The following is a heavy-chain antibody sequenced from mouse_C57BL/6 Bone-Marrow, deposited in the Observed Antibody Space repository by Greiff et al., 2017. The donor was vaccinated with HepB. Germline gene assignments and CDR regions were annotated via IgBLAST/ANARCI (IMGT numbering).Heavy chain of an antibody. CDR3: ARPLYYGNFSWFAY. CDR1: GFTFSSYG. J-gene: IGHJ3*01. Sequence: EVQLQESGGDLVKPGGSLKLSCAASGFTFSSYGMSWVRQTPDKRLEWVATISSGGSYTYYPDSVKGRFTIYRDNAKNTLYLQMSSLKSEDTAMYYCARPLYYGNFSWFAYWGQGTLVTVSA. V-gene: IGHV5-6*01. D-gene: IGHD2-1*01. CDR2: ISSGGSYT.